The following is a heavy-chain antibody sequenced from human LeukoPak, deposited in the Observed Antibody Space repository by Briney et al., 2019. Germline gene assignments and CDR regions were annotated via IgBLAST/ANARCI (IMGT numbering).Heavy chain of an antibody. CDR3: SRDFVGADDY. CDR1: GFTLRKYW. D-gene: IGHD1-26*01. CDR2: INPEGGRI. Sequence: GGSLRLSCVASGFTLRKYWMHWVRQAPGKGPVWVSRINPEGGRIDYADSVRGRFTISRDSAKNTLYLQMNSLRAEDTAMYYCSRDFVGADDYWGQGTLVTVSS. V-gene: IGHV3-74*01. J-gene: IGHJ4*02.